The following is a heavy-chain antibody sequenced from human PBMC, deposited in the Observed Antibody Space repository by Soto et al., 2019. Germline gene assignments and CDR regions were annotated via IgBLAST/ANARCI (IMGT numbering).Heavy chain of an antibody. CDR3: AGYCSSSICPVDHYFALEV. J-gene: IGHJ3*01. Sequence: SETLSLTCTSSGGSIYTYYWTWLRQSPGKGLEWIGHISDGGSTNYNPSLKRRVTISVDTSKKQGSLKLSSASAPDTARYFFAGYCSSSICPVDHYFALEVGAQGTTVTVS. V-gene: IGHV4-59*01. D-gene: IGHD2-2*01. CDR1: GGSIYTYY. CDR2: ISDGGST.